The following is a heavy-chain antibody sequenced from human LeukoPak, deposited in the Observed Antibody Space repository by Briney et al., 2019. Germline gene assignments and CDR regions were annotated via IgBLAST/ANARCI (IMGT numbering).Heavy chain of an antibody. J-gene: IGHJ4*02. CDR3: ARMNFYGDYCDY. D-gene: IGHD4-17*01. CDR1: GFTFSTYA. V-gene: IGHV3-23*01. Sequence: GASLRLSCAASGFTFSTYAMSWVRQAPGKGLEWVSGISGCAYNTYYADSVKGRFTISRDNAKNSLYLQMNSLRAEDTAVYYCARMNFYGDYCDYWGQGTLVTVSS. CDR2: ISGCAYNT.